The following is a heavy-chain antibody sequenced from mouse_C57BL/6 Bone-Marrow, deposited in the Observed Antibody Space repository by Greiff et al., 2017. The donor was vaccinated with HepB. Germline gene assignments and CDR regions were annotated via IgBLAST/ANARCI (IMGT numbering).Heavy chain of an antibody. CDR1: GYTFTSYN. CDR2: ILPGNGDT. V-gene: IGHV1-12*01. Sequence: QVQLQQSGAELVRPGASVKMSCKASGYTFTSYNMHWVKQTPRQGLEWIGAILPGNGDTSYNQKFKGKATMTVDKSSSTAYMQLSSLTTEDSTVYFCAREDGSRVFAYWGQGTLVTVSA. D-gene: IGHD1-1*01. CDR3: AREDGSRVFAY. J-gene: IGHJ3*01.